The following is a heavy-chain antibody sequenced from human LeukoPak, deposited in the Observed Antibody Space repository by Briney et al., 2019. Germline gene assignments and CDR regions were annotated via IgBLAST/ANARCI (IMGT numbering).Heavy chain of an antibody. CDR2: ISSSGSTI. CDR3: ARDAGSSGWYGGLWY. J-gene: IGHJ4*02. V-gene: IGHV3-48*04. D-gene: IGHD6-19*01. Sequence: GRSLRLSCAASGFTFSRYGMNWVRQAPGKGLEWVSYISSSGSTIYYADSVKGRFTISRDNAKNSLYLQMNSLRAEDTAVYYCARDAGSSGWYGGLWYWGQGTLVTVSS. CDR1: GFTFSRYG.